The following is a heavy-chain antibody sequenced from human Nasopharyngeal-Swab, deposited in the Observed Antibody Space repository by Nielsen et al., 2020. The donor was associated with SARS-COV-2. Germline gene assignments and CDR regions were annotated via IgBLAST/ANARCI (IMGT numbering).Heavy chain of an antibody. D-gene: IGHD1-26*01. Sequence: WIRQPPGEGLEWIGEINHSGSTNYNPSLKSRVTISVDTSKNQFSLKLSSVTAADTAVYYCARGPQGGSRRPYYFDYWGQGTLVTVSS. J-gene: IGHJ4*02. CDR2: INHSGST. CDR3: ARGPQGGSRRPYYFDY. V-gene: IGHV4-34*01.